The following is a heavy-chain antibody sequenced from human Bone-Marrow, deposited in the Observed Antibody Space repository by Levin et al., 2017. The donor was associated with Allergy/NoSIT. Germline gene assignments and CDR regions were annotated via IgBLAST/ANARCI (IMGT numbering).Heavy chain of an antibody. Sequence: GESLKISCAASGFTFSSYGMHWVRQAPGKGLEWMALISDDGNNQDYADSVKGRFTISRDNSKNTLSLQMNNLRAEDTAVYYCAKRDYYDSASYSGAFHIWGQGTMVTVSS. CDR3: AKRDYYDSASYSGAFHI. CDR1: GFTFSSYG. V-gene: IGHV3-30*18. D-gene: IGHD3-10*01. CDR2: ISDDGNNQ. J-gene: IGHJ3*02.